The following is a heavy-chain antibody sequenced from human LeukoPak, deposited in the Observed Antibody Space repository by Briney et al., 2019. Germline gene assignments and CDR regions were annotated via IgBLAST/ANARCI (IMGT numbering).Heavy chain of an antibody. V-gene: IGHV3-74*01. CDR2: IHRDGTTT. D-gene: IGHD2-15*01. J-gene: IGHJ4*02. CDR3: ERGPLGGRAGF. CDR1: GFILSSYW. Sequence: GGSLRLSCAVSGFILSSYWMHWIRQVPGKGLVWVSRIHRDGTTTDYADSVKGRFTISRDAAKDTLFLQMNSLIAEDTGVFYCERGPLGGRAGFWGQGTLVSVSS.